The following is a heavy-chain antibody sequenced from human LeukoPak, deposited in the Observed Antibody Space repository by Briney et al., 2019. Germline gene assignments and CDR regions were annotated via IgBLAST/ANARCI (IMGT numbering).Heavy chain of an antibody. CDR3: ARASYDSSDFEYFQH. V-gene: IGHV1-18*01. Sequence: ASVKVSCKASGYTFTSYGISWVRQAPGQGLEWMEWISAYNGNTNYAQKLQGRVTMTSDTSITTAYMELSRLRSDDTALFYCARASYDSSDFEYFQHWGQGTLVTVSS. CDR2: ISAYNGNT. D-gene: IGHD3-22*01. J-gene: IGHJ1*01. CDR1: GYTFTSYG.